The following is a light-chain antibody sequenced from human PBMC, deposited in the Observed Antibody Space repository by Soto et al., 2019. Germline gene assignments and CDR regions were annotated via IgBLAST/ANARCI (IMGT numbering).Light chain of an antibody. CDR1: QSVSSY. CDR2: NAS. CDR3: QQRSNWPLFT. Sequence: EIVLTQSPATLSLSPGERATLSCRASQSVSSYLAWYQHKPCQAPRLLIYNASNRATGIPARFSGSVSGTDFTITISSLEPEDFAVYYCQQRSNWPLFTFGQGNKLEIK. J-gene: IGKJ2*01. V-gene: IGKV3-11*01.